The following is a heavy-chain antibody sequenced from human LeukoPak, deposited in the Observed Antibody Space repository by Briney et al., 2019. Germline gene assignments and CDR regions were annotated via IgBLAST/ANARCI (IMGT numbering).Heavy chain of an antibody. CDR1: GFTFSSYW. D-gene: IGHD6-13*01. CDR2: INSDGSST. CDR3: AREREVAGFDY. V-gene: IGHV3-74*01. Sequence: PGGSLRLSCAASGFTFSSYWMHWDRQAPGKGLVWVSRINSDGSSTSYADSVKGRFTISRDNSKNTLYLQMNSLRAEDTAVYYCAREREVAGFDYWGQGTLVTVSS. J-gene: IGHJ4*02.